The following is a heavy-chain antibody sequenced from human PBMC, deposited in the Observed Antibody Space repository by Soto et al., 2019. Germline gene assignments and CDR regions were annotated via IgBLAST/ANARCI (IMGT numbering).Heavy chain of an antibody. Sequence: DVLLVESGGDLVQPGGSLRLSCAASGFTFTKYAMNWVRQAPGRGLEWVSFINSAGLTVYYADSVMGRFTISRDNVHSSHHLEINRLRVEHTAVFYCATGWAYDIRSGYSAAFKYWGQGSLVTVSS. CDR1: GFTFTKYA. J-gene: IGHJ4*02. CDR3: ATGWAYDIRSGYSAAFKY. CDR2: INSAGLTV. V-gene: IGHV3-48*01. D-gene: IGHD3-3*01.